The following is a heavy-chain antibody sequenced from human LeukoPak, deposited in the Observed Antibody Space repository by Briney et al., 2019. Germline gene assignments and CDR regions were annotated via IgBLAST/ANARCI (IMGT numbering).Heavy chain of an antibody. D-gene: IGHD2-2*02. CDR2: MNPISGNT. CDR1: GYTFTSYD. J-gene: IGHJ4*02. V-gene: IGHV1-8*01. CDR3: ARVHPMGYTSIDY. Sequence: GASVKVSCKASGYTFTSYDINWVRQATRQGLEWMGWMNPISGNTGYAQESQGRVNITRTTSISTAYMELSRLRSEDTAVYYCARVHPMGYTSIDYWGQGTLVTVSS.